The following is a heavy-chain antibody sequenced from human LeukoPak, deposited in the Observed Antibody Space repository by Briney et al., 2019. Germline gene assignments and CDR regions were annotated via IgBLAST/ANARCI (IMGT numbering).Heavy chain of an antibody. CDR3: AKEEYCSSTSCYSYFDY. CDR1: GFTFSSYA. V-gene: IGHV3-23*01. J-gene: IGHJ4*02. CDR2: ISGSGGST. Sequence: GGSLRLSCAASGFTFSSYAMSWVRQAPGKGLEWVSAISGSGGSTYYADSVKGRFTISRDNSKNTLYLQMNSLRAEDTAVYYCAKEEYCSSTSCYSYFDYWGQGTLVTVSS. D-gene: IGHD2-2*02.